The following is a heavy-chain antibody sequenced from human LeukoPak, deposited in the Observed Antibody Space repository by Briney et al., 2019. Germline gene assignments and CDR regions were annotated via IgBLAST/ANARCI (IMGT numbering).Heavy chain of an antibody. CDR1: GGTFSSYA. D-gene: IGHD3-10*01. V-gene: IGHV1-69*13. CDR3: ARSGDYGSGSYWFDY. J-gene: IGHJ4*02. CDR2: IIPIFGTA. Sequence: SVKVSCQASGGTFSSYAISWVRQAPGQGLEWMGGIIPIFGTANYAQKFQGRVTITADESTSTAYMELSSLRSEDTAVYYCARSGDYGSGSYWFDYWGQGTLVTVSS.